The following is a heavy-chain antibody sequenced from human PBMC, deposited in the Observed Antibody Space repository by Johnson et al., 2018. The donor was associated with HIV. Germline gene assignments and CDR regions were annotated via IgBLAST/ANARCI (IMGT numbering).Heavy chain of an antibody. D-gene: IGHD4-23*01. CDR1: GFIFSNYW. V-gene: IGHV3-74*01. CDR3: ARDNGGAFDI. J-gene: IGHJ3*02. Sequence: EVHLVESGGGVVQTGGSLRLSCVASGFIFSNYWMHWVRQAPGKGLVWVSRINTDGTNSAFADFLKGRSTISRDNAKSTLYLQMNSLRAEDTAVYYCARDNGGAFDIWGPGTMVTVSS. CDR2: INTDGTNS.